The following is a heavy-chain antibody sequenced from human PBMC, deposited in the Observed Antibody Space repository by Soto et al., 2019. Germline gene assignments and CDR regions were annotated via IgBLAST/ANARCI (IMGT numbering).Heavy chain of an antibody. V-gene: IGHV3-64D*06. CDR1: GFAFSTYE. CDR3: VRDRAYYDFWSGYSNWFDP. CDR2: ITGNGGST. D-gene: IGHD3-3*01. Sequence: GGSLRLSCSASGFAFSTYEMHWVRQAPGKGLEYVSGITGNGGSTNYADSVKARFTISRDNSKNTLYLQMSSLRAEDTAVYYCVRDRAYYDFWSGYSNWFDPWGQGTLVTVSS. J-gene: IGHJ5*02.